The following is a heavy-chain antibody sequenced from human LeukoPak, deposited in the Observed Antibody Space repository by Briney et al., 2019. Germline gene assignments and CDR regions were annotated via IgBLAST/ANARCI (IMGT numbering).Heavy chain of an antibody. V-gene: IGHV3-9*01. J-gene: IGHJ4*02. CDR3: ARETYTNAWYPFDY. CDR2: ISWNSGSI. Sequence: GGSLRLSCAASGFTFDDYAMHWVRQAPGKGLEWVSGISWNSGSIGYADSVKGRFTISRDNAKNSLYLQMNSLRAEDTAVYYCARETYTNAWYPFDYWGQGTLVTVSS. CDR1: GFTFDDYA. D-gene: IGHD6-19*01.